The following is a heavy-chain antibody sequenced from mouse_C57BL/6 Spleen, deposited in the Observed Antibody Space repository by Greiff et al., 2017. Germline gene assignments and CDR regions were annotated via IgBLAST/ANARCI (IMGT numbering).Heavy chain of an antibody. Sequence: QVQLQQPGAELVRPGTSVKLSCKASGYTFTSYWMHWVKQRPGQGLEWIGVIDPSDSYTKYNQKFKGKATLTVDTSSSTAYLQLSSLTSEDSAVYYCARTAQAYYFDYWGQGTTLTVSS. CDR2: IDPSDSYT. D-gene: IGHD3-2*02. V-gene: IGHV1-59*01. CDR3: ARTAQAYYFDY. J-gene: IGHJ2*01. CDR1: GYTFTSYW.